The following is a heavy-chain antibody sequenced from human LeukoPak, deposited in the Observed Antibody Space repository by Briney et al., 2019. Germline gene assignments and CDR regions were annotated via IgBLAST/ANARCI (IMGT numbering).Heavy chain of an antibody. CDR2: IYTSESP. CDR1: GGSISSYY. Sequence: PSETLSLTCTVSGGSISSYYWSWIRQPAGKGLEWIGRIYTSESPTYNPSLKSRVTMSLDTSKNQFSLKLSSVTAADTAVYYCARVSSSWYQDWYFDLWGRGTLVTVSS. J-gene: IGHJ2*01. V-gene: IGHV4-4*07. CDR3: ARVSSSWYQDWYFDL. D-gene: IGHD6-13*01.